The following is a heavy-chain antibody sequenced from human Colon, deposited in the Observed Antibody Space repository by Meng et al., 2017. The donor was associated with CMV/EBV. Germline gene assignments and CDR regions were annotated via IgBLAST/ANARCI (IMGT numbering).Heavy chain of an antibody. CDR3: ARSGGRRRDWFDP. V-gene: IGHV4-34*01. CDR2: INHIGNT. Sequence: SETLSLTCTVSGGSISKYYWSWIRQPPGKGLEWIGDINHIGNTKYSASLESRVTISLDTSKNEVSLKVRSVTVADTAVYYCARSGGRRRDWFDPWGQGTLVTVSS. J-gene: IGHJ5*02. CDR1: GGSISKYY. D-gene: IGHD2-15*01.